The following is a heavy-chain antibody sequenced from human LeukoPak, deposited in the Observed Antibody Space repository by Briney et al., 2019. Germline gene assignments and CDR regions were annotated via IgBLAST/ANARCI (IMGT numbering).Heavy chain of an antibody. J-gene: IGHJ3*02. Sequence: RGASVKVSCKASGYTFTSYYMHWVRQAPGQGLEWMGTINPSGGSTSYAQKFQGRVTMTRDTSTSTVYMELSSLRSEDTAVYYCARERVAKPDAFDIWGQGTMVTVSS. CDR3: ARERVAKPDAFDI. V-gene: IGHV1-46*01. D-gene: IGHD2-2*02. CDR2: INPSGGST. CDR1: GYTFTSYY.